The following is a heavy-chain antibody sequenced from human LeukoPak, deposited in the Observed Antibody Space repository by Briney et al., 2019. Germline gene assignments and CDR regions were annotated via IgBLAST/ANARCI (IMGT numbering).Heavy chain of an antibody. CDR2: ISSSSSYI. V-gene: IGHV3-21*01. J-gene: IGHJ4*02. CDR3: ARDSRNIGQNFDY. CDR1: GFAFSSYT. D-gene: IGHD2/OR15-2a*01. Sequence: GGSLRLSCAASGFAFSSYTMNWVRQAPGKGLEWVSSISSSSSYIYYADSVKGRFTISRDNAKNSLYLQMNSLRAEDTAVYYCARDSRNIGQNFDYWGQGTLVTVSS.